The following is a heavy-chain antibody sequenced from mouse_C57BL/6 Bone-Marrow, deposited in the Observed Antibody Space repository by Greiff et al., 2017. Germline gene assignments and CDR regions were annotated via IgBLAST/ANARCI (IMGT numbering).Heavy chain of an antibody. CDR3: ARPITTVVAPYFDV. D-gene: IGHD1-1*01. CDR2: INPNYGTT. J-gene: IGHJ1*03. Sequence: EVQLVESGPELVKPGASVKISCKASGYSFTDYNMNWVKQSNGKSLEWIGVINPNYGTTSYNQKFKGKATLTVDQSSSTAYMQLNSLTSEDSAVYYCARPITTVVAPYFDVWGTGTTVTVSS. CDR1: GYSFTDYN. V-gene: IGHV1-39*01.